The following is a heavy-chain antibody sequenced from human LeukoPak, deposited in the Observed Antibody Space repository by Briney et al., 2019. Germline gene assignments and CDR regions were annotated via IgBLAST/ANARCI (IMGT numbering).Heavy chain of an antibody. D-gene: IGHD3-22*01. CDR2: IYHSGST. CDR1: GYSISSGYY. Sequence: SETLSLTCTVSGYSISSGYYWGWIRQPPGKGLEWIGSIYHSGSTHYNPSLKSRVTISVDTSKNQFSLKLSSVTAADTAVYYCSREDDYYDSIGYSDYWGQGTLVTVSS. CDR3: SREDDYYDSIGYSDY. J-gene: IGHJ4*02. V-gene: IGHV4-38-2*02.